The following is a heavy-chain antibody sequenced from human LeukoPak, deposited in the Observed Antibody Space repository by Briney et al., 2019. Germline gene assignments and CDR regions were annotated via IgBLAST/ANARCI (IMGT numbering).Heavy chain of an antibody. Sequence: PGGSLRLSCAASGFTFSSYSMNWVRQAPGKGLEWVSSISSSSSYIYYADSVKGRFTISRDNAKNTLYLQMNSLRAEDTAVYYCARSDYGDYVFGVIDYWGQGTLVTVSS. CDR1: GFTFSSYS. V-gene: IGHV3-21*01. J-gene: IGHJ4*02. D-gene: IGHD4-17*01. CDR3: ARSDYGDYVFGVIDY. CDR2: ISSSSSYI.